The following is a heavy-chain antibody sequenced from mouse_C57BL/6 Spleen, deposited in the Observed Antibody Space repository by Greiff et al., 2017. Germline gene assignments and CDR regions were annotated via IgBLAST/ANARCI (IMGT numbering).Heavy chain of an antibody. CDR3: ARMGYGNYVNY. CDR1: GYTFTDYY. Sequence: EVQLQQSGPELVKPGASVKISCKASGYTFTDYYMNWVKQSHGKSLEWIGDINPNNGGTSYNQKFKGKATLTVDKSSSTAYMELRSLASEDSAVYYCARMGYGNYVNYWGQGTTLTVSS. J-gene: IGHJ2*01. V-gene: IGHV1-26*01. CDR2: INPNNGGT. D-gene: IGHD2-1*01.